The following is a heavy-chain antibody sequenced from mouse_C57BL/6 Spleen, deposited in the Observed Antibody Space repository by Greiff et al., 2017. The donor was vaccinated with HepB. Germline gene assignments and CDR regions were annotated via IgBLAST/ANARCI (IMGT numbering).Heavy chain of an antibody. Sequence: QVQLKESGPELVKPGASVKISCKASGYAFSSSWMNWVKQRPGKGLEWIGRIYPGDGDTNYNGKFKGKATLTADKSSSTAYMQLSSLTSEDSAVYFCATYGNFDYWGQGTTLTVSS. CDR2: IYPGDGDT. D-gene: IGHD2-1*01. V-gene: IGHV1-82*01. CDR1: GYAFSSSW. CDR3: ATYGNFDY. J-gene: IGHJ2*01.